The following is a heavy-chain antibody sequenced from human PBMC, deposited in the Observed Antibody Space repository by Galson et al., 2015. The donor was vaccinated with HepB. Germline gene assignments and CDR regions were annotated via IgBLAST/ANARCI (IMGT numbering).Heavy chain of an antibody. CDR2: IRSNTDGGTR. D-gene: IGHD5-12*01. CDR3: TTEIVATLSSWFDP. J-gene: IGHJ5*02. V-gene: IGHV3-15*01. Sequence: SLRLSCAASGFTFTNAWMSWVRQAPGKGLECVGRIRSNTDGGTRNYAAPVKGRFPISRDDSTRTLFLQMNSLKTEDTGVYYCTTEIVATLSSWFDPWGQGTLVTVSS. CDR1: GFTFTNAW.